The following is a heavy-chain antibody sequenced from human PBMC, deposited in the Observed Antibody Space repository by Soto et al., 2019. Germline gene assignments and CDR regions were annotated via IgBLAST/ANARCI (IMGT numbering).Heavy chain of an antibody. CDR2: IDYSGTA. CDR3: ARPTGRHLDF. V-gene: IGHV4-39*01. J-gene: IGHJ4*02. CDR1: YGSISVRNVS. D-gene: IGHD4-4*01. Sequence: SETLSLTCTVPYGSISVRNVSWGGVRQPPGKGLEWIGNIDYSGTAYFNPSLGTRVTFPVDTSKNQFSLTLYSVTAADTAVYYCARPTGRHLDFWGQGILVTVS.